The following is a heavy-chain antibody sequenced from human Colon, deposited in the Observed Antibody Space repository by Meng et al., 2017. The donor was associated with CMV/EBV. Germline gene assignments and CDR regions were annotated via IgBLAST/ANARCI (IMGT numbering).Heavy chain of an antibody. Sequence: GESLKISCAASGFIVSNNNMSWVRQTPGKGLEYVSVISSGGSTDYVDSVRDRFTISRDNSKSALYLHMNSLRVEDTAVYYCVREGYYGAWGQGTLVTVSS. J-gene: IGHJ5*02. CDR2: ISSGGST. CDR3: VREGYYGA. V-gene: IGHV3-66*02. D-gene: IGHD3-10*01. CDR1: GFIVSNNN.